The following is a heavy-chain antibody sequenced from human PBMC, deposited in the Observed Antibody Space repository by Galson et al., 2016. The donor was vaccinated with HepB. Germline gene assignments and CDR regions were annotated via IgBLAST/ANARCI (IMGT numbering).Heavy chain of an antibody. Sequence: SLRLSCAASGLTFGSYTMTWVRQAPGKGLEWVSAITSSGSLTYYADSVKGRFTISRDNAKKSLYLQMNRLRAEDTAVYYCARSYGIRAGTTVYGMDVWGQGTTVTVSS. CDR3: ARSYGIRAGTTVYGMDV. CDR2: ITSSGSLT. D-gene: IGHD1-1*01. V-gene: IGHV3-21*01. CDR1: GLTFGSYT. J-gene: IGHJ6*02.